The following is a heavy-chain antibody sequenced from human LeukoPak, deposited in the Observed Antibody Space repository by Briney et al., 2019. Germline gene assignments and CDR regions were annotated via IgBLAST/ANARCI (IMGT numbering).Heavy chain of an antibody. J-gene: IGHJ4*02. CDR3: ARGPVRQQPGPIDY. D-gene: IGHD6-13*01. CDR1: GASIRSGSYY. V-gene: IGHV4-61*02. Sequence: SSETLSLTCTVSGASIRSGSYYWTWIRHPAGKGLEWIGRIYTSGTTKYNPSLKSRVTISVDVSKNQLSLKLSSVIAADTAIYYCARGPVRQQPGPIDYWGQGTLVTVSS. CDR2: IYTSGTT.